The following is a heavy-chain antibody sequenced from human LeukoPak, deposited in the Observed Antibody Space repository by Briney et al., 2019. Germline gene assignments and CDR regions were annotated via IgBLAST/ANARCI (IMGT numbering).Heavy chain of an antibody. Sequence: KPSETLSLTCAVYGGSFSGYYWSWIRQPPGKGLEWIGEINHSGSTNYNPSLKSRVTISVDTSKNQFSLKLSSVTAADTAVYYCARKPILTGYYLYWGQGTLVTVSS. CDR3: ARKPILTGYYLY. J-gene: IGHJ4*02. D-gene: IGHD3-9*01. CDR1: GGSFSGYY. CDR2: INHSGST. V-gene: IGHV4-34*01.